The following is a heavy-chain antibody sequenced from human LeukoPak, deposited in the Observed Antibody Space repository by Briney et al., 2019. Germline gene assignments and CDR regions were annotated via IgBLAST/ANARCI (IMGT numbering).Heavy chain of an antibody. CDR1: GGTFSSYA. CDR2: IIPILGIA. V-gene: IGHV1-69*04. J-gene: IGHJ3*02. CDR3: AREWEMAKVWGNAFDI. D-gene: IGHD3-16*01. Sequence: GASVKVSCKASGGTFSSYAISWVRQAPGQGLEWMGRIIPILGIANYAQKFQGRVTITADKSTSTAYMELSSLRSEDTAVYYCAREWEMAKVWGNAFDIWGQGTMVTVSS.